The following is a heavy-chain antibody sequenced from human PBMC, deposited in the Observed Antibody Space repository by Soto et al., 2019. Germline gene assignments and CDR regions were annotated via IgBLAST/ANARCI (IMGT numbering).Heavy chain of an antibody. CDR1: GFTFSSYG. V-gene: IGHV3-30*18. CDR2: ISYDGSSK. D-gene: IGHD3-16*01. CDR3: AKDGGPLDY. J-gene: IGHJ4*02. Sequence: PGGSLRLSCAVSGFTFSSYGMHWVRQAPGKGLEWVAVISYDGSSKYYADSVKGRFTISRDNSKNTLYLQMNSLRAEDTAVYYCAKDGGPLDYWGQGTLVTVSS.